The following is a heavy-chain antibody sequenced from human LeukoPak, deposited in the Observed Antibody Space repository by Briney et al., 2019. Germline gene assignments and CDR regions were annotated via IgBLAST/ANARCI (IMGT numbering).Heavy chain of an antibody. CDR1: GGSFSGNY. Sequence: SETLSLTCAVFGGSFSGNYWSYIRQPPGKGLEWIGEINHSGSTNYNPSLKSRVIISVDTSKNQFSLMLTSVTAADTAVYYCARGSTTVPHYFDYWGQGTLVTVSS. D-gene: IGHD4-17*01. CDR2: INHSGST. V-gene: IGHV4-34*01. J-gene: IGHJ4*02. CDR3: ARGSTTVPHYFDY.